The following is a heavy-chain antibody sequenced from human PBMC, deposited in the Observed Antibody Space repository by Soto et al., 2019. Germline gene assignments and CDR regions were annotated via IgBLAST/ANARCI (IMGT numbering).Heavy chain of an antibody. J-gene: IGHJ3*02. CDR1: GGTFSSYA. CDR2: IIPIFGTA. CDR3: ARAYSTLYSSHAFDI. D-gene: IGHD6-19*01. Sequence: SVKVSCKASGGTFSSYAISWVRQAPGQGLEWMGGIIPIFGTANYAQKFQGRVTITADESTSTAYMELSSLRSEDTAVYYCARAYSTLYSSHAFDIWGQGTMVTVSS. V-gene: IGHV1-69*13.